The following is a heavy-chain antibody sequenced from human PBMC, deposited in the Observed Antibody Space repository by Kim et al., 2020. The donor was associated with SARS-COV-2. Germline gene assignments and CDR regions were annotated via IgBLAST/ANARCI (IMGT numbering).Heavy chain of an antibody. J-gene: IGHJ3*01. Sequence: GNTGYAQKFQGRVTMTRNTSISTAYMELSSLRSEDTAVYYCATGRLVLHHWGQGTMVTVSS. CDR3: ATGRLVLHH. D-gene: IGHD2-8*01. V-gene: IGHV1-8*01. CDR2: GNT.